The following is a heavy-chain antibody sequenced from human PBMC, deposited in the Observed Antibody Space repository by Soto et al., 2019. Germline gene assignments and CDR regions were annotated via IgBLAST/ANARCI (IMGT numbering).Heavy chain of an antibody. CDR1: GFIFSNYA. J-gene: IGHJ4*02. CDR3: AKDIIWGATTTIHYFDS. D-gene: IGHD5-12*01. CDR2: ISWNSETI. Sequence: GGSLRLSCAASGFIFSNYAMSWVRQAPGKGPEWVSGISWNSETIDYADSVKGRFTISRDNAKSSLFLQMNSLRPDDTALYYCAKDIIWGATTTIHYFDSWGQGTLVTVSS. V-gene: IGHV3-9*01.